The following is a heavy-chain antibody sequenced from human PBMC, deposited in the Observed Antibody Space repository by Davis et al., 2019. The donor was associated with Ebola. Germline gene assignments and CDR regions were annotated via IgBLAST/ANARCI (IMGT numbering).Heavy chain of an antibody. CDR1: GYTFTGYY. J-gene: IGHJ6*02. CDR2: INPNSGGT. V-gene: IGHV1-2*04. D-gene: IGHD1-20*01. CDR3: ARQSNWNYFYYGMDV. Sequence: ASVKVSCKASGYTFTGYYMHWVRQAPGQGLEWMGWINPNSGGTNYAQKFQGWVTITRDTSISTAYMELSRLRSDDTAVYYCARQSNWNYFYYGMDVWGQGTTVTVSS.